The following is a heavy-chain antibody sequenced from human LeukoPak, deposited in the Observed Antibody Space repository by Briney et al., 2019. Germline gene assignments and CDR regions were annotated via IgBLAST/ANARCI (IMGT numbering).Heavy chain of an antibody. CDR1: GGSFSGYY. Sequence: PSETLSLTCAVYGGSFSGYYWSWIRQPPGKGLEWIGEINHRGSTNYNPSLKSRVTVSLDTSKNQFSLKLSSVTAADTAVYYCARAFLEWLLVDYWGQGTLVTVSS. CDR2: INHRGST. D-gene: IGHD3-3*02. J-gene: IGHJ4*02. CDR3: ARAFLEWLLVDY. V-gene: IGHV4-34*01.